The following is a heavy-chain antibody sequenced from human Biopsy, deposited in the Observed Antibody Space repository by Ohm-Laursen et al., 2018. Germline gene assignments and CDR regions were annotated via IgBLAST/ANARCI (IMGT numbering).Heavy chain of an antibody. D-gene: IGHD3-3*01. Sequence: SETLSLTCSVSGGSIISYYWTWIRQPPGQGLEWIGHVYNGGITNYNPSLKSRVTISKDTSKNQFSLQVNSVTVADTAVYYCARTPRDSFWSGSYKRGLWFDPWGQGTLVIVSS. CDR2: VYNGGIT. V-gene: IGHV4-59*01. J-gene: IGHJ5*02. CDR3: ARTPRDSFWSGSYKRGLWFDP. CDR1: GGSIISYY.